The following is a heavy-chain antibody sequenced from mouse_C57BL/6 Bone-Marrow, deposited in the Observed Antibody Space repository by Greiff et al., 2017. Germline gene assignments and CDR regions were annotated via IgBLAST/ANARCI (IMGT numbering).Heavy chain of an antibody. V-gene: IGHV1-64*01. CDR2: IHPNSGST. CDR1: GYTFTSYW. CDR3: ARGGYGSSWDYFDY. Sequence: QVHVKQPGAELVKPGASVKLSCKASGYTFTSYWMHWVKQRPGQGLEWIGMIHPNSGSTNYNEKFKSKATLTVDKSSSTAYMQLSSLTSEDSAVYYCARGGYGSSWDYFDYWGQGTTLTVSS. J-gene: IGHJ2*01. D-gene: IGHD1-1*01.